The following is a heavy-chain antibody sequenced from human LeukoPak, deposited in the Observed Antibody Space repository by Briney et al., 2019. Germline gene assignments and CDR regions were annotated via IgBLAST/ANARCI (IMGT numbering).Heavy chain of an antibody. CDR1: GFTFSSYG. CDR2: IRYDGSNK. CDR3: AKGKWLLVGDDAFDI. Sequence: GGSLRLSCAASGFTFSSYGMHWVRQAPGKGLEWVAFIRYDGSNKYYADSVKGRFTISRDNSKNTLYLQMNSLRAEDTAVYYCAKGKWLLVGDDAFDIWGQGTMVTVSS. D-gene: IGHD3-22*01. V-gene: IGHV3-30*02. J-gene: IGHJ3*02.